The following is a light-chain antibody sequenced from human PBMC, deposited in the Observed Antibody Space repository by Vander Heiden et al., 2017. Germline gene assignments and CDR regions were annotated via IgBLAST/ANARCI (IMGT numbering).Light chain of an antibody. CDR2: EGS. V-gene: IGLV2-23*03. CDR3: CPYAGVTTFA. J-gene: IGLJ2*01. Sequence: QSALTPPASVSGCPGQAITISCTGTSGDGGSYNLVSWYQQHPGKAPKLIIDEGSKRPSGVSNHFSGSKSGNTASLTTSGLQAEDEADYYCCPYAGVTTFAFGGGTKLTVL. CDR1: SGDGGSYNL.